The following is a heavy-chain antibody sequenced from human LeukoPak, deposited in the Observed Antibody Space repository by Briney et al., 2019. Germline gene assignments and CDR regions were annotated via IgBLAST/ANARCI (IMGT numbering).Heavy chain of an antibody. V-gene: IGHV3-30-3*01. Sequence: GGSLRLSCAASGFTFSSYAMHWVRQAPGKGLEWVAVISYDGSNKYYADSVKGRFTISRDNSKNTLYLQMYSLRAEDTAVYYCASRVAAGYYYGMDVWGQGTTVTVSS. CDR2: ISYDGSNK. CDR3: ASRVAAGYYYGMDV. CDR1: GFTFSSYA. J-gene: IGHJ6*02. D-gene: IGHD6-13*01.